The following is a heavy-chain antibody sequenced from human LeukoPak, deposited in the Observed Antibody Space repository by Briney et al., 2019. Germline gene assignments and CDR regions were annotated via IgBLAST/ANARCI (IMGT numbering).Heavy chain of an antibody. CDR2: MNPNSGNT. J-gene: IGHJ5*02. V-gene: IGHV1-8*01. Sequence: ASVKVSCKASGYTFTNYDMNWVRQATGQGLEWMGWMNPNSGNTGYAQQFQGRVTMTRNTSISTAYMELSSLRSEDTAVYYCARVPSGGDKFDPWGQGTLVTVSS. D-gene: IGHD6-25*01. CDR1: GYTFTNYD. CDR3: ARVPSGGDKFDP.